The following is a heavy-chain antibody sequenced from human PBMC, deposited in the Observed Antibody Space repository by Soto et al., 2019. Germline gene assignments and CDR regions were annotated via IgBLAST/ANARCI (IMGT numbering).Heavy chain of an antibody. Sequence: QVQLVESGGGVVQPGGSLRLSCAASGFTFSDCSMHWVRQAPGKGLEWVACTSYNGNNKYYGDSVKGRFTISRDNSKNTLHLQIITLRHEYTAVYYCAKDIKCEDFTDGYFYNGMDVWGQRTTVTVSS. D-gene: IGHD2-8*02. V-gene: IGHV3-30*18. CDR2: TSYNGNNK. J-gene: IGHJ6*02. CDR3: AKDIKCEDFTDGYFYNGMDV. CDR1: GFTFSDCS.